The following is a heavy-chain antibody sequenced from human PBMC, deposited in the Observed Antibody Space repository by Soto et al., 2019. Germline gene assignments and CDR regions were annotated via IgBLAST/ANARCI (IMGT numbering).Heavy chain of an antibody. CDR1: GFTFSSYW. CDR2: IKQDGSEK. CDR3: AGGRTYYDILTGYLTPYYYYYGMDV. J-gene: IGHJ6*02. V-gene: IGHV3-7*04. Sequence: GGSLRLSCAASGFTFSSYWMSWVRQAPGKGLEWVANIKQDGSEKYYVDSVKGRFTISRDDAKNSLYLQMNSLRAEDTAVYYCAGGRTYYDILTGYLTPYYYYYGMDVWGQGTTVTVSS. D-gene: IGHD3-9*01.